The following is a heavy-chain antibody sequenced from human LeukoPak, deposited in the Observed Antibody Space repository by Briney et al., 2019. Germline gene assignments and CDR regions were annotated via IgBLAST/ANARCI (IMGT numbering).Heavy chain of an antibody. J-gene: IGHJ5*02. Sequence: GGSLRLSCAASGFTFSTYAMLWGRQAPGKGLEYVSSISGNGGYTYYASSVKGRFTISRDNSKNTLFPQMGSLRAEDMAVYYCAAQGTTTGGFDPWGQGTLVTVSS. V-gene: IGHV3-64*01. CDR2: ISGNGGYT. CDR3: AAQGTTTGGFDP. CDR1: GFTFSTYA. D-gene: IGHD1/OR15-1a*01.